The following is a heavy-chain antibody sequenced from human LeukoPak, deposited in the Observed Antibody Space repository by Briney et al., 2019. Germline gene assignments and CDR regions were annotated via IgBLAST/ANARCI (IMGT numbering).Heavy chain of an antibody. CDR1: GDSISVYY. D-gene: IGHD4-17*01. V-gene: IGHV4-59*01. Sequence: SETLSLTCTVSGDSISVYYWSWIRQPPGKGLEWIGYIYYSGSTKYNPSLKSRVTMSLDTSKNQFSLKLTSVTAADTAVYYCARVPTVTFFDYWGQGTLVTVSS. J-gene: IGHJ4*02. CDR2: IYYSGST. CDR3: ARVPTVTFFDY.